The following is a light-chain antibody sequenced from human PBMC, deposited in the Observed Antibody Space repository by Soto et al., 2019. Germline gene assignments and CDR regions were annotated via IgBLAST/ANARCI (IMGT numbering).Light chain of an antibody. CDR3: SSYTSSSTL. Sequence: QSVLTQPASVSGSPGQSITISCTGTSSDVGAYDYVSWYQHHPGKAPKLLIYEVSNRPSGVSSRFSGSKSGNTASLTISGLQAEDEADYYCSSYTSSSTLFGTGTKLTVL. CDR1: SSDVGAYDY. V-gene: IGLV2-14*01. J-gene: IGLJ1*01. CDR2: EVS.